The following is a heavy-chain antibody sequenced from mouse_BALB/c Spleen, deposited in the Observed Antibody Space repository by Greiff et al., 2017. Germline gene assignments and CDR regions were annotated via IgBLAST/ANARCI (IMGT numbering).Heavy chain of an antibody. CDR3: AAPIYYYAMDY. V-gene: IGHV1S135*01. D-gene: IGHD6-5*01. Sequence: VQLQQSGPELMKPGASVKISCKASGYSFTSYYMHWVKQSHGKSLEWIGYIDPFNGGTSYNQKFKGKATLTVDKSSSTAYMHLSSLTSEDSAVYYCAAPIYYYAMDYWGQGTSVTVSS. CDR1: GYSFTSYY. CDR2: IDPFNGGT. J-gene: IGHJ4*01.